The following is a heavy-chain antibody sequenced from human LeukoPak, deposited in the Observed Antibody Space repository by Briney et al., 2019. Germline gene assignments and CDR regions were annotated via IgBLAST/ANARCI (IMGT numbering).Heavy chain of an antibody. Sequence: SETLSLTCAVYGGSFSGYYWSWIRQPPGKGLEWIGEINHSGSTNYNPSLKSRVTISVDTSKNQFSLKLSSVTAADTAVYYCARLTHMVRGVRRVDYWGQGTLVTVSS. CDR1: GGSFSGYY. V-gene: IGHV4-34*01. CDR2: INHSGST. D-gene: IGHD3-10*01. CDR3: ARLTHMVRGVRRVDY. J-gene: IGHJ4*02.